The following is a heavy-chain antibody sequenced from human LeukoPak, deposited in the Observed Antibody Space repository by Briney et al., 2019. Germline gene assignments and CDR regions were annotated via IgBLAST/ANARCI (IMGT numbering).Heavy chain of an antibody. CDR1: NGSISSGGYY. V-gene: IGHV4-61*08. J-gene: IGHJ6*02. CDR3: ARHLTLPYCSGGSCQAHYYYYGMDV. Sequence: PSETLSLTCTVSNGSISSGGYYWSWIRQPPGKGLEWIGEINHSGSTNYNPSLKSRVTISVDTSKNQFSLKLSSVTAADTAVYYCARHLTLPYCSGGSCQAHYYYYGMDVWGQGTTVTVSS. CDR2: INHSGST. D-gene: IGHD2-15*01.